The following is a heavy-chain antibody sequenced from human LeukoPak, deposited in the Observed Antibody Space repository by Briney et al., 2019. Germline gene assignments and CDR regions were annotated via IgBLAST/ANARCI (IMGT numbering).Heavy chain of an antibody. J-gene: IGHJ6*03. Sequence: ASVTVSFKSSGYTFTSYDINWVRQATGQGGEWMGWINPKSGNTDYAQKFQGRVAITRETAISTGYMELSRQRSEDTAVYYCARFGGTSRARNYYSYYYMDVWGKGTTVTVSS. V-gene: IGHV1-8*01. D-gene: IGHD2-2*01. CDR3: ARFGGTSRARNYYSYYYMDV. CDR1: GYTFTSYD. CDR2: INPKSGNT.